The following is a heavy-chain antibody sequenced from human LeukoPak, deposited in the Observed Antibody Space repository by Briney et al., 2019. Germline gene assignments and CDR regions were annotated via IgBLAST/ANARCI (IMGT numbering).Heavy chain of an antibody. CDR3: ARGRPWSYNPYYFDY. CDR1: GGSFSGYY. D-gene: IGHD4/OR15-4a*01. CDR2: INHSGST. J-gene: IGHJ4*02. V-gene: IGHV4-34*01. Sequence: PSETLSLTCAVYGGSFSGYYWNWIRQPPGKGLEWIGEINHSGSTNYNPSLKSRVTISVDTSKNQFSLKLSSVTAADTAVYYCARGRPWSYNPYYFDYWGQGTPVTVSS.